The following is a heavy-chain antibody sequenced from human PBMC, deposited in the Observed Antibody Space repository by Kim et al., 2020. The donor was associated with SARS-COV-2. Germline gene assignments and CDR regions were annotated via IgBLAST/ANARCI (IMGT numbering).Heavy chain of an antibody. Sequence: ASVKVSCKASGYTFTSYGISWVRQAPGQGLEWMGWISAYNGNTNYAQKLQGRVTMTTDTSTSTAYMELRSLRSDDTAVYYCASLVSSGGYYYGMDVWGQGTTVTVSS. CDR2: ISAYNGNT. D-gene: IGHD3-22*01. J-gene: IGHJ6*02. CDR1: GYTFTSYG. V-gene: IGHV1-18*01. CDR3: ASLVSSGGYYYGMDV.